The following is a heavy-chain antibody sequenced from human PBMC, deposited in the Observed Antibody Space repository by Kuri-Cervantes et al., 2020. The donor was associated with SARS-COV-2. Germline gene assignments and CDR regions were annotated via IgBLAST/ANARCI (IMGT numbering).Heavy chain of an antibody. V-gene: IGHV1-46*01. Sequence: ASVKVSCKASGYTFTSYYMHWVRQAPGQGLEWMGIINPSGGSTSYAQKFQGRVTMTRDTSTRTVYMELSSLRSEDTAVYYCARAQEHNAQQLAGVDYWGQGTLVTVSS. CDR1: GYTFTSYY. D-gene: IGHD6-13*01. J-gene: IGHJ4*02. CDR3: ARAQEHNAQQLAGVDY. CDR2: INPSGGST.